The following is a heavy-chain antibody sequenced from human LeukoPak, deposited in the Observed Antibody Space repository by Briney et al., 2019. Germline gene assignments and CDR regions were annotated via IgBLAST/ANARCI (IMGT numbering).Heavy chain of an antibody. V-gene: IGHV3-48*03. CDR2: IRNSGSTL. D-gene: IGHD3-16*01. Sequence: PGGSLRLSCAASGFTFNMYDMNWVRQAPGKGLEWVSCIRNSGSTLYYADAVKGRLTISRDNAKNSLYLQMNSLRAEDTAVYYCAREGDTVMIDYWGQGTLVIVSA. CDR3: AREGDTVMIDY. CDR1: GFTFNMYD. J-gene: IGHJ4*02.